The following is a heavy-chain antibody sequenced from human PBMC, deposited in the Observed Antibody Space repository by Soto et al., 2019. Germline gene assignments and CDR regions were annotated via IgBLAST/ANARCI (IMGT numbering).Heavy chain of an antibody. CDR1: GYTFTGYY. D-gene: IGHD4-17*01. V-gene: IGHV1-2*02. Sequence: GASVKVSSKASGYTFTGYYMHWVRQAPGQGLEWMGWINPNSGGTNYAQKFQGRVTMTRDTSISTAYMELSRLRSDDTAVYYCARASQYYGAFDIWGQGTMVTVSS. J-gene: IGHJ3*02. CDR3: ARASQYYGAFDI. CDR2: INPNSGGT.